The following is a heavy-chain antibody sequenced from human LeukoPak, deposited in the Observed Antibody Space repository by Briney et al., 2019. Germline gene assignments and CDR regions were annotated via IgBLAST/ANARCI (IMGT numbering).Heavy chain of an antibody. V-gene: IGHV4-38-2*01. J-gene: IGHJ6*03. Sequence: PSETLSLTCVVSGFSISNGYYGVWIRQPPGWGLEWIGSLYHSDSAYYNTSLRSRVSMSVDMSKNQFSLTLGFVTAADTAVYYCARQHDSYYYYYIDVWGSGTTVTVSS. CDR3: ARQHDSYYYYYIDV. CDR2: LYHSDSA. CDR1: GFSISNGYY.